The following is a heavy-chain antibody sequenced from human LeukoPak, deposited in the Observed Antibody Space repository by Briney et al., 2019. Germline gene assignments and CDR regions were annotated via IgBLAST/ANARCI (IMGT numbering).Heavy chain of an antibody. CDR1: GFTFSSYG. CDR3: AKVIQELGDALDI. D-gene: IGHD6-13*01. V-gene: IGHV3-30*18. Sequence: GGSLRLSCAASGFTFSSYGMHWVRQAPGKGLEWVAVISYDGSNKYYADSVKGRFTISRDNSKNTLYLQMNSLRAEDTAVYYCAKVIQELGDALDICGQGTMVTVSS. J-gene: IGHJ3*02. CDR2: ISYDGSNK.